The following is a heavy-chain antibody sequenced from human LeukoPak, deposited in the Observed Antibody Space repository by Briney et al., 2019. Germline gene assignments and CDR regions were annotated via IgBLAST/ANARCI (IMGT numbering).Heavy chain of an antibody. V-gene: IGHV4-59*01. CDR1: GGSFSGYY. CDR3: ARGPYYDILTGYSYYYYGMDV. J-gene: IGHJ6*02. Sequence: SETLSLTCAVYGGSFSGYYWSWIRQPPGKGLEWIGYIYYSGSTNYNPSLKSRVTISVDTSKNQFSLKLSSVTAADTAVYYCARGPYYDILTGYSYYYYGMDVWGQGTTVTVSS. D-gene: IGHD3-9*01. CDR2: IYYSGST.